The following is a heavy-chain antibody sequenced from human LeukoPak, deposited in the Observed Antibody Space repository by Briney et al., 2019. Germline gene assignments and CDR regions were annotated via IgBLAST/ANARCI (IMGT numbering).Heavy chain of an antibody. CDR1: GFTFSSYA. J-gene: IGHJ4*02. V-gene: IGHV3-23*01. D-gene: IGHD3-22*01. Sequence: GGSLRLSCAASGFTFSSYAMSWVRQAPGKGLEWVSVISGSGGTTYYADSVKGRFTISRDNSKNTLYLQMNSLRAEDTAIYYCAKGNAYYYDSSGYYDYWGQGTLVTVSS. CDR2: ISGSGGTT. CDR3: AKGNAYYYDSSGYYDY.